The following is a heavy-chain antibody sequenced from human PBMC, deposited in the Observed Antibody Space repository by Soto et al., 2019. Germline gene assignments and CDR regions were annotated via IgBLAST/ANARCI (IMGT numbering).Heavy chain of an antibody. J-gene: IGHJ6*02. CDR1: GGSISSSTYY. CDR3: ARHGVDYGDYASYYYYGMDV. V-gene: IGHV4-39*01. CDR2: IYYSGSA. Sequence: QVQLQESGPGLVKPSETLSLTCTVSGGSISSSTYYWGWIRQPPGKGLEWIGFIYYSGSAYYNPSLKSRVTISRDTSKNQFSLKLTSVTAADTAVFYCARHGVDYGDYASYYYYGMDVWGRGTTVTVSS. D-gene: IGHD4-17*01.